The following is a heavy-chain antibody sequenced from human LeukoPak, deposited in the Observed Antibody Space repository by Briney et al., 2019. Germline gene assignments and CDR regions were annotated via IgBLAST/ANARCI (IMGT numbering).Heavy chain of an antibody. CDR3: ATYGDYDAFDI. CDR1: GYSFTSYW. Sequence: GEALKISWKGSGYSFTSYWIGWVCPMPGKGLEWMGIISPGDSDTRYTPSFKGQVTISADKSISTAYLQWSSLKASDTAMYSCATYGDYDAFDIWGQGKMVTVSS. D-gene: IGHD4-17*01. CDR2: ISPGDSDT. J-gene: IGHJ3*02. V-gene: IGHV5-51*01.